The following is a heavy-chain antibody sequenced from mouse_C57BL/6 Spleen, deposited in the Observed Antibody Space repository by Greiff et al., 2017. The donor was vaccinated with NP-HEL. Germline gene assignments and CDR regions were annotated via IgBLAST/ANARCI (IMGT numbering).Heavy chain of an antibody. CDR2: ISSGGDDI. CDR3: SRGLKLGLGAMDY. V-gene: IGHV5-9-1*02. J-gene: IGHJ4*01. Sequence: DVHLVESGEGLVKPGGSLKLSCAASGFTFSSYAMSWVRQTPEKRLEWVAYISSGGDDIYYADTVKGRITISRDNARNTLYLQMSSLKSEDTAMYYCSRGLKLGLGAMDYWGQGTSVTVSS. CDR1: GFTFSSYA. D-gene: IGHD4-1*01.